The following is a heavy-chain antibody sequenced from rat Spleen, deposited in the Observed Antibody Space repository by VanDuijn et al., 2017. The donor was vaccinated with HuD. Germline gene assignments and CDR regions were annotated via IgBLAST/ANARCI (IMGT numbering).Heavy chain of an antibody. Sequence: EVQLKESGPGLVQPSQTLSLTCTVSGFSLTDYSVHWVRQPPGKGLEWMGVMWSGGSTAYNSALKSRLSISRETSKSQVFLKMNSLQTEDTAIYYCTRQDRYNYYFDYWGQGVMVTVSS. CDR3: TRQDRYNYYFDY. J-gene: IGHJ2*01. D-gene: IGHD1-5*01. CDR1: GFSLTDYS. V-gene: IGHV2S63*01. CDR2: MWSGGST.